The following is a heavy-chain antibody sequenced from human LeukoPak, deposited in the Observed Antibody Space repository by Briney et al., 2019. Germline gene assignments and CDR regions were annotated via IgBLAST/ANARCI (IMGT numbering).Heavy chain of an antibody. CDR1: GFTVTTKS. CDR2: LYSDDNT. CDR3: ARDMGDSVDS. Sequence: PGGSLRLSCAASGFTVTTKSMAWVRQAPGRGLEWVSVLYSDDNTYYGDSVKGRFTISRDNSKNTLFLQMNSLRAEDTAVYYCARDMGDSVDSWGQGTLVTVSS. J-gene: IGHJ4*02. D-gene: IGHD2-21*02. V-gene: IGHV3-53*01.